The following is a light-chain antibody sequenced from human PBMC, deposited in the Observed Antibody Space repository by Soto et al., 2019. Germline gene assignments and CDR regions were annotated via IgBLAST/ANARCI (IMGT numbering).Light chain of an antibody. J-gene: IGKJ1*01. V-gene: IGKV3-20*01. CDR2: GGP. Sequence: EIVLTQSPGTLSLSPGERATLSCRASEFVTSTYLAWYQQKSGQAPRLLIYGGPNRATGIPDRFRGSGSGTDFTLTISRLEPEDFAVYYCRQYFTSRTFGQGTKVDIK. CDR3: RQYFTSRT. CDR1: EFVTSTY.